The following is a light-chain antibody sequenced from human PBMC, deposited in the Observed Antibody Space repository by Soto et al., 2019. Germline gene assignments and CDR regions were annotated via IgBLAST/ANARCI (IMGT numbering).Light chain of an antibody. J-gene: IGKJ1*01. CDR1: QSISSW. CDR3: QQYNSYRWT. V-gene: IGKV1-5*01. CDR2: DAS. Sequence: DIQMTQSPSTLSASVGDRVTITCRASQSISSWLAWYQQKPGKAPKLLIYDASSLESGVPSRFSGSGSGTEFTRTISSLQPDDFATYYCQQYNSYRWTFGQGTKVDIK.